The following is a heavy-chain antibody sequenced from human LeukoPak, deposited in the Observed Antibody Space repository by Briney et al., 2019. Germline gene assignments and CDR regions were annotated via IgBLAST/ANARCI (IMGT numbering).Heavy chain of an antibody. CDR1: GYSISSGYY. Sequence: SETLSLTCTVSGYSISSGYYWGWIRQPPGKGLEWIGEINHSGSTNYNPSLKSRVTISVDTSKNQFSLKLSSVTAADTAVYYCARPSWYSSGWYGYWGQGTLVTVSS. CDR3: ARPSWYSSGWYGY. CDR2: INHSGST. D-gene: IGHD6-19*01. J-gene: IGHJ4*02. V-gene: IGHV4-38-2*02.